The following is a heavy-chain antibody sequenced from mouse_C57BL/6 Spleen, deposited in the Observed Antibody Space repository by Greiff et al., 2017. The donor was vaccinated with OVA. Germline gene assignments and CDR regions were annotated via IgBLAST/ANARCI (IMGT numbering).Heavy chain of an antibody. Sequence: EVNLVESGGDLVKPGGSLKLSCAASGFTFSSYGMSWVRQTPDKRLEWVATISSGGSYTYYPDSVKGRFTISRDNAKNTLYLQMSSLTSEDTAVYYCARHGGTTRDDFDYWGQGTTLTVSS. CDR1: GFTFSSYG. D-gene: IGHD2-14*01. CDR3: ARHGGTTRDDFDY. J-gene: IGHJ2*01. CDR2: ISSGGSYT. V-gene: IGHV5-6*01.